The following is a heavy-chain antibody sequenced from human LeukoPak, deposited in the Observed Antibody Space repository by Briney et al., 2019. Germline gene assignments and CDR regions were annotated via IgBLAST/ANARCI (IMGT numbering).Heavy chain of an antibody. CDR1: GFTFSSYS. CDR2: ISSTSSAI. Sequence: GGSLRLSCAASGFTFSSYSMNWVRQAPGKGLEWLSYISSTSSAIYYADSLKGRFTISRDNAKNSLYLQMDSLRAEDAAVYYCARVIGSYGDSAYWGQGTLVTVSS. V-gene: IGHV3-48*04. CDR3: ARVIGSYGDSAY. D-gene: IGHD3-16*01. J-gene: IGHJ4*02.